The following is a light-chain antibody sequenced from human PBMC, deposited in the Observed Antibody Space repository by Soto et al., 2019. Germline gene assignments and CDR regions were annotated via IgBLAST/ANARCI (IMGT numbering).Light chain of an antibody. CDR1: QSINRF. CDR3: QQYASSIT. V-gene: IGKV3-11*01. CDR2: DAS. J-gene: IGKJ4*01. Sequence: EIVLTQSPATVSLSPGERATLSCRASQSINRFLAWYQQTPGQPPRLLIYDASIRATGVPARFSGSGSGTDFSLTINNLEADDFAVYYCQQYASSITFGGGTKVEIK.